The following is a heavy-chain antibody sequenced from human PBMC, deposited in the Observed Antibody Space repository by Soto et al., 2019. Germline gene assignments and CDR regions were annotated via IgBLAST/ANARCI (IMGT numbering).Heavy chain of an antibody. V-gene: IGHV3-30*18. D-gene: IGHD2-15*01. Sequence: GGSLRLSCAASGFTFSSYGMHWVRQAPGQGLEWVAVISYDGSNKYYADSVKGRFTLSRDNSKNTLYLQMNSLRAEDTAVYYCAKEDSGSFDYWGQGTLVTVSS. CDR1: GFTFSSYG. CDR3: AKEDSGSFDY. CDR2: ISYDGSNK. J-gene: IGHJ4*02.